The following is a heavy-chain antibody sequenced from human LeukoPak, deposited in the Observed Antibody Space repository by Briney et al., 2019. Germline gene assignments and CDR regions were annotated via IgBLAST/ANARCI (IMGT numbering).Heavy chain of an antibody. J-gene: IGHJ5*02. Sequence: SETLSLTCTVSGGSISSYYWSWIRQPPGKGLEWIGYIYYSGSTNYNPSLKSRVTISVDTSKNQFSLKLSSVTAADTAVYYCARDMHSSSSRWFDPWGQGTLVTVSS. V-gene: IGHV4-59*01. CDR3: ARDMHSSSSRWFDP. CDR2: IYYSGST. CDR1: GGSISSYY. D-gene: IGHD6-6*01.